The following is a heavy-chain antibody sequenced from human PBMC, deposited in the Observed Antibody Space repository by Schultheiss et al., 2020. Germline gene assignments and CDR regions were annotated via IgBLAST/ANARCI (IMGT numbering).Heavy chain of an antibody. D-gene: IGHD1-14*01. V-gene: IGHV3-21*01. CDR3: ARARKGAQPFDY. J-gene: IGHJ4*02. Sequence: GESLKISCAASGFTFSSYWMSWVRQAPGKGLEWVSGLSGIGRNTFYADSVKGRFTISRDNAKNSLYLQMNSLRAEDTAVYYCARARKGAQPFDYWGQGTLVTVSS. CDR1: GFTFSSYW. CDR2: LSGIGRNT.